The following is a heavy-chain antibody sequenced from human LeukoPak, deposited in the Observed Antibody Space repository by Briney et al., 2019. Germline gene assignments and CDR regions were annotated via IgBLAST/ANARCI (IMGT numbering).Heavy chain of an antibody. V-gene: IGHV4-59*12. J-gene: IGHJ4*02. CDR2: VSDSGST. Sequence: SETLSLTCTVSGGXMSSYYCSWIRQPPGKGLEWIGYVSDSGSTNSNPSLKSRVTISLDTSKNQFSLKLSAVTAADTAVYYCARVTSGVDYWGQGTLVTVSS. D-gene: IGHD5-12*01. CDR1: GGXMSSYY. CDR3: ARVTSGVDY.